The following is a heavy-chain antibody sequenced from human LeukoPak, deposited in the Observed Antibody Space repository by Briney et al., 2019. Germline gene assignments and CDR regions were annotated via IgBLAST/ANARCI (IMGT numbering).Heavy chain of an antibody. CDR1: GFTFSSYA. CDR3: AGDFHSEPNFDY. Sequence: GGSLRLSCAASGFTFSSYAMHWVRQAPGKGLEWVAVISYDGSNKYYADSVKGRFTISRDNSKNTLYLQMNSLRAEDTAVYYCAGDFHSEPNFDYWGQGTLVTVSS. V-gene: IGHV3-30*04. CDR2: ISYDGSNK. J-gene: IGHJ4*02. D-gene: IGHD1-14*01.